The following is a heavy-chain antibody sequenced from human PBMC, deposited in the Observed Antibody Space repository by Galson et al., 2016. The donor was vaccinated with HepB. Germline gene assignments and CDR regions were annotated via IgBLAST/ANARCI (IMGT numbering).Heavy chain of an antibody. Sequence: ETLSLTCGVNGGSFNDHYWSWIRQSPGKGLEWIGEINHAGSTKYNPSLKSRVTISVDTSKNQFSLKLNSMTAADTAVYFCAGVVVAATNWFDPWGQGTLVTVSS. V-gene: IGHV4-34*01. CDR3: AGVVVAATNWFDP. J-gene: IGHJ5*02. CDR1: GGSFNDHY. CDR2: INHAGST. D-gene: IGHD2-15*01.